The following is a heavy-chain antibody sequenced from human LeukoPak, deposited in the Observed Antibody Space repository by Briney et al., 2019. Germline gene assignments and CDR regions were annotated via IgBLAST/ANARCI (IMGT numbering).Heavy chain of an antibody. CDR3: ARGVVPAAMGWFDP. CDR1: GGSFSGYY. Sequence: SSETLSLTCAVYGGSFSGYYWSWIRQPPGKGLEWIGEINHSGSTNYNPSLKSRVTISVDTSKNQFSLKLSSVTAADTAVYYCARGVVPAAMGWFDPWGQGTLVTVSS. V-gene: IGHV4-34*01. CDR2: INHSGST. J-gene: IGHJ5*02. D-gene: IGHD2-2*01.